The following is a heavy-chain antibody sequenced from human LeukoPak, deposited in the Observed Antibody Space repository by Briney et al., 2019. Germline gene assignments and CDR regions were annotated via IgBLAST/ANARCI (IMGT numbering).Heavy chain of an antibody. CDR3: ARVVYSGYDFRGAMDV. D-gene: IGHD5-12*01. Sequence: SETLSLTCTVSGGSISSGSYYWSWIRQPAGKGLEWIGRIYTSGSTNHNPSLKSRVTISVDTSKNQFSLKLSSVTAADTAVYYCARVVYSGYDFRGAMDVWGKGTTVTVSS. CDR2: IYTSGST. V-gene: IGHV4-61*02. CDR1: GGSISSGSYY. J-gene: IGHJ6*03.